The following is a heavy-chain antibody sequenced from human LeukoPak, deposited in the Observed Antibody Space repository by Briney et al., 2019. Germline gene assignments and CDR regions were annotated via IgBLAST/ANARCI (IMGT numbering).Heavy chain of an antibody. CDR1: GFVFSSYW. D-gene: IGHD6-19*01. Sequence: PGGSLRHSRAGSGFVFSSYWMHWVRQAPGKGLVWVSRINTDGRSTNYADSVKGRFTISRDNGKNTLYLQMNSLTAEDTALYYCARGIAVSGTEGGGYWGQGTLVTVSS. V-gene: IGHV3-74*01. J-gene: IGHJ4*02. CDR3: ARGIAVSGTEGGGY. CDR2: INTDGRST.